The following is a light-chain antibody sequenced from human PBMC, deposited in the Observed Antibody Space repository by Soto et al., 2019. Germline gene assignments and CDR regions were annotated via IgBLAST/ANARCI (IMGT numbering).Light chain of an antibody. CDR1: SSDVGRYNY. CDR3: TSYTSSTAYV. Sequence: QSALTQAASVSGSPGQLITISCTGASSDVGRYNYVSWYQLHPGKAPKLILYEVSNRPSGVSNRFSGSKSGNTASLTISGLRAEDEADYYCTSYTSSTAYVFVTATVATVL. CDR2: EVS. J-gene: IGLJ1*01. V-gene: IGLV2-14*01.